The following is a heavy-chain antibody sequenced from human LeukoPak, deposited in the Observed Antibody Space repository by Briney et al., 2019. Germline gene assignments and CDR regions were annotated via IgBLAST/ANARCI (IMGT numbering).Heavy chain of an antibody. D-gene: IGHD6-19*01. CDR2: IYYSGST. J-gene: IGHJ6*04. CDR1: GGSISSYY. CDR3: ARDLRYSSGWYGGYYYYYGMDV. V-gene: IGHV4-59*01. Sequence: PSETLSLTCTASGGSISSYYWGWIRQPPGKGLEWIGYIYYSGSTNYNPSLKSRVTISVDTSKNQFSLKLSSVTAADTAVYYCARDLRYSSGWYGGYYYYYGMDVWGKGTTVTVSS.